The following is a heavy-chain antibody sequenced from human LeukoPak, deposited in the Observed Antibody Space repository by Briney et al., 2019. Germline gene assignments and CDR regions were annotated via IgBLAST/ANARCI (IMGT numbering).Heavy chain of an antibody. D-gene: IGHD6-19*01. CDR2: ISSSSSYI. CDR3: AREYSSGWREDWFDP. CDR1: GFTFSSYS. Sequence: GGSLRLSCAASGFTFSSYSMNWVRQAPGKGLEWVSSISSSSSYIYYADSVKGRFTISRDNAKNSLYLQMNSLRAEDTAVYYCAREYSSGWREDWFDPWGQGTLVTVSS. J-gene: IGHJ5*02. V-gene: IGHV3-21*01.